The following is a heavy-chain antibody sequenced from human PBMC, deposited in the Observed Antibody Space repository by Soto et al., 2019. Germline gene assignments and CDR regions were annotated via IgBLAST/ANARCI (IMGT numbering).Heavy chain of an antibody. D-gene: IGHD2-2*01. CDR1: GYTFTSYY. CDR2: INPSGGST. J-gene: IGHJ3*02. CDR3: AIEYDCSSTSCYAGSRHDAFDI. V-gene: IGHV1-46*03. Sequence: ASVKVSCKASGYTFTSYYMHWVRQAPGQGLEWMGKINPSGGSTSYAQKFQGRVTMTRDTSTSTVYMELSSLRSEDTAVYYCAIEYDCSSTSCYAGSRHDAFDIWGQGTMVTVSS.